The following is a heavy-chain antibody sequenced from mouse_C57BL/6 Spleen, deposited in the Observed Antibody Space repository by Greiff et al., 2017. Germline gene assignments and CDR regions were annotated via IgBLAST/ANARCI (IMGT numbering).Heavy chain of an antibody. CDR1: YFAFMASA. CDR2: FTMYSDAT. Sequence: LQQSGAELVRPGSSVKLSCKASYFAFMASAMHWVKQRPGHGLEWIGSFTMYSDATEYSENFKGKATLTANTSSSAAYMELSSLTSEDSAVYYCARSDGSSYWYVEVRGTGTTVTVSS. V-gene: IGHV1-49*01. CDR3: ARSDGSSYWYVEV. D-gene: IGHD1-1*01. J-gene: IGHJ1*03.